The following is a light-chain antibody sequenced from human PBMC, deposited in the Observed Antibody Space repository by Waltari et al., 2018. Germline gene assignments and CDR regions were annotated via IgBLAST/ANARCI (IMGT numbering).Light chain of an antibody. CDR3: QQYGSSPLT. V-gene: IGKV3D-20*01. CDR1: QSVTHYY. Sequence: VLTQSPATLSLSPGEKATLSCGASQSVTHYYLAWYQHKPGLAPRLLIYDGSAMATGTPDRFRGTGSATVCTLTISRLEPEDFGVYYCQQYGSSPLTFGGGTKVEIK. CDR2: DGS. J-gene: IGKJ4*01.